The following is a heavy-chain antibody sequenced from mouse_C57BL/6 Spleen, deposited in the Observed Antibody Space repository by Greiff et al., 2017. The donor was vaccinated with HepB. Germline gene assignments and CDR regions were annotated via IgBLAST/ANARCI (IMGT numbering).Heavy chain of an antibody. CDR2: IYPGDGDT. J-gene: IGHJ4*01. V-gene: IGHV1-80*01. CDR1: GYAFSSYW. Sequence: LQESGAELVKPGASVKISCKASGYAFSSYWMNWVKQRPGKGLEWIGQIYPGDGDTNYNGKFKGKATLTADKSSSTAYMQLSSLTSEDSAVYFCARSAWYYAMDYWGQGTSVTVSS. CDR3: ARSAWYYAMDY.